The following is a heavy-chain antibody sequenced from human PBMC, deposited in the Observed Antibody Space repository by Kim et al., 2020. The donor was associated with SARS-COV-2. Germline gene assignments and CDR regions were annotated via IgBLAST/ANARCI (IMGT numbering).Heavy chain of an antibody. CDR2: T. D-gene: IGHD2-8*02. J-gene: IGHJ4*02. Sequence: TNYSPSIKSRVTISVDTSKNQFSLKLSSVTAADTAVYYGARGVWSLYYFDYWGQGTLVTVSS. V-gene: IGHV4-34*01. CDR3: ARGVWSLYYFDY.